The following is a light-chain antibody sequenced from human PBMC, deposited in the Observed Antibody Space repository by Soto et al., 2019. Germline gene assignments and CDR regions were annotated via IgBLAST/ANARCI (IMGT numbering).Light chain of an antibody. V-gene: IGKV2-30*01. CDR1: QSLLYSDGNTY. CDR2: RVS. Sequence: DVVVTQSPLSLPVTLGQPASFSCRSSQSLLYSDGNTYFYWFHQRPGQSPRRLIYRVSNRDSGVRERFSGSGSGTDFTLQISRVEAEDVWVYYCMPGTHWPHSFGQGTKLEIK. CDR3: MPGTHWPHS. J-gene: IGKJ2*01.